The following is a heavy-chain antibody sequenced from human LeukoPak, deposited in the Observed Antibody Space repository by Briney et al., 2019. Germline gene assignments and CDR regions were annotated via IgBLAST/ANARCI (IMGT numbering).Heavy chain of an antibody. Sequence: ASVKVSCKASGYTFNANYIHWVRQAPGQGLEWMGWINPNSGETNYSQKFQGRVIVTRDTSISTAYMELSRLTSDDTAVYYCARDNYGSGSYVLDYWGQGTLVTVSS. CDR1: GYTFNANY. CDR2: INPNSGET. V-gene: IGHV1-2*02. CDR3: ARDNYGSGSYVLDY. D-gene: IGHD3-10*01. J-gene: IGHJ4*02.